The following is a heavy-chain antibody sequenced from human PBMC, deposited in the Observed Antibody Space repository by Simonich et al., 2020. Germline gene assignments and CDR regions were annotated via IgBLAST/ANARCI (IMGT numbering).Heavy chain of an antibody. CDR1: GFTFSGSA. CDR2: IRSKANSYAT. CDR3: TRFDYYGSGSYYFDY. Sequence: EVQLVESGGGLVQPGGSLKLSCAASGFTFSGSAMHLVRQASGKGLEWFGRIRSKANSYATAYAASVKGRFTISRDDSKNTAYLQMNSLKTEDTAVYYCTRFDYYGSGSYYFDYWGQGTLVTVSS. D-gene: IGHD3-10*01. J-gene: IGHJ4*02. V-gene: IGHV3-73*02.